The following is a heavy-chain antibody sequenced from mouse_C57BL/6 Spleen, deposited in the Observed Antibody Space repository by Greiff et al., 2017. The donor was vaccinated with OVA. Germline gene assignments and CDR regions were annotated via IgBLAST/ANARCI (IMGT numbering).Heavy chain of an antibody. Sequence: EVMLVESGPGLAKPSQTLSLTCSVTGYSITSDYWNWIRKFPGNKLEYMGYISYSGSTYYNPSLKSRISITRDTSKNQYYLQLNSVTTEDTATYYCARSSGYSVGYFDVWGTGTTVTVSS. CDR3: ARSSGYSVGYFDV. CDR1: GYSITSDY. CDR2: ISYSGST. J-gene: IGHJ1*03. V-gene: IGHV3-8*01. D-gene: IGHD2-3*01.